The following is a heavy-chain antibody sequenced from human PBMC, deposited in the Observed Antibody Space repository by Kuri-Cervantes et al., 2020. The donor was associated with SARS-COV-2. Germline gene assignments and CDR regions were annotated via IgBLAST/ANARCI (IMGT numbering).Heavy chain of an antibody. Sequence: GESLKISCAASRFTFSSYAMSWVRQAPGKGLEWVSAISGSGGSTYYADSVKGRFTISRDNSKNTLYLQMNSLRAEDTAVYYCAKSPENDDFWSGYYYYYYMDVWGKGTTVTVSS. CDR3: AKSPENDDFWSGYYYYYYMDV. J-gene: IGHJ6*03. V-gene: IGHV3-23*01. CDR2: ISGSGGST. CDR1: RFTFSSYA. D-gene: IGHD3-3*01.